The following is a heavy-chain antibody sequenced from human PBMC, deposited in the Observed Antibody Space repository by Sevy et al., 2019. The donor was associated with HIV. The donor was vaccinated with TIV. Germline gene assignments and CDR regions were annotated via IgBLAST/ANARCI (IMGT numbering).Heavy chain of an antibody. CDR1: GFTFRTYA. CDR3: ARGPEWELTSFLSH. J-gene: IGHJ4*02. V-gene: IGHV3-30-3*01. D-gene: IGHD1-26*01. CDR2: ISSNGDNA. Sequence: GGSLRLSCAASGFTFRTYALHWVRQAPGRGLEWLALISSNGDNAFYANSVRGRLTVSRDNSMNTLSLQMSSLTAEDTAGYYCARGPEWELTSFLSHWGQGTLVTVSS.